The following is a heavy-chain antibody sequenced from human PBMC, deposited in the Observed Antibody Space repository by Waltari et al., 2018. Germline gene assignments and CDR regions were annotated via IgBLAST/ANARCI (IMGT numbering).Heavy chain of an antibody. D-gene: IGHD1-1*01. CDR3: ARDPGGWNVDY. Sequence: QVQLVQSGAAAKRPGASAEVSCRASGDILSSRAMHWVRQAPGQRLEWMGWINTGYGNTKYSKKFQGRVIFTRDTSASTAYMDLSGLTSDDTAVYYCARDPGGWNVDYWGQGTHVTVSS. CDR2: INTGYGNT. V-gene: IGHV1-3*04. CDR1: GDILSSRA. J-gene: IGHJ4*02.